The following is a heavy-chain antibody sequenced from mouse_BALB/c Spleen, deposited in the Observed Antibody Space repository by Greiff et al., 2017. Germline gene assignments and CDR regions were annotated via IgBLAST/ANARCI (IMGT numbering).Heavy chain of an antibody. D-gene: IGHD1-1*01. CDR1: GFTFSSYA. CDR2: ISSGGST. V-gene: IGHV5-6-5*01. CDR3: ARGRVTTVHWYFDV. J-gene: IGHJ1*01. Sequence: EVHLVESGGGLVKPGGSLKLSCAASGFTFSSYAMSWVRQTPEKRLEWVASISSGGSTYYPDNVKGRFTISRDNARNILYLQMSSLRSEDTAMYYCARGRVTTVHWYFDVWGAGTTVTVSS.